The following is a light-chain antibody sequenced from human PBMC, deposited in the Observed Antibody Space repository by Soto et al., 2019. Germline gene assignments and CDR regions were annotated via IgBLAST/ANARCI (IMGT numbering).Light chain of an antibody. CDR3: QQYSGSPST. V-gene: IGKV3-20*01. CDR1: QTVTSNY. Sequence: EIVLTQSPGTLSLSPGERSTLSCRASQTVTSNYLAWYQRKPGQAPRLLIYGASSRATDIPDRFSGSGSGTDFTLTITRLEPEDFAVYFCQQYSGSPSTFGNGPKVEIK. CDR2: GAS. J-gene: IGKJ1*01.